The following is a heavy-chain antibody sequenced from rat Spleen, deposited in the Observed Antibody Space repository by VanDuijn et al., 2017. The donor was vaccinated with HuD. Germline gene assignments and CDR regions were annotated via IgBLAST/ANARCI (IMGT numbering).Heavy chain of an antibody. CDR3: AREVLTGRGYYFDY. D-gene: IGHD5-1*01. CDR2: IWTGGST. Sequence: QVQLKESGPGLMQPSETLSLTCSVSGFSLTSNGVGWVRQPLGKGLVWMGIIWTGGSTAYNSLLKSRLSISRDTSKSQVFLKMNSLQSEDTTTYYCAREVLTGRGYYFDYWGQGVMVTVSS. CDR1: GFSLTSNG. V-gene: IGHV2-72*01. J-gene: IGHJ2*01.